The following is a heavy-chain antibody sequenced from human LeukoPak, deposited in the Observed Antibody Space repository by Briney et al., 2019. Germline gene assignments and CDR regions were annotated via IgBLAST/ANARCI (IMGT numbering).Heavy chain of an antibody. CDR2: ISAYNGNT. Sequence: GASVKVSCKASGYTFTSYGISWVRQAPGQGLEWMGWISAYNGNTNYAQKFQGRVTMTRDTSTSTVYMELSSLRSEDTAVYYCARGPAGYSSGWYTRYYFDYWGQGTLVTVSS. D-gene: IGHD6-19*01. CDR1: GYTFTSYG. V-gene: IGHV1-18*01. CDR3: ARGPAGYSSGWYTRYYFDY. J-gene: IGHJ4*02.